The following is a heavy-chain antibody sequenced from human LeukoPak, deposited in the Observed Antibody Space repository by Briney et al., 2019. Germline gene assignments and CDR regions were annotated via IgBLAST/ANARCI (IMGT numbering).Heavy chain of an antibody. CDR2: ISSSSSYI. D-gene: IGHD4-17*01. V-gene: IGHV3-21*01. CDR1: GFTFSSYR. CDR3: ARDLGDYSFDY. J-gene: IGHJ4*02. Sequence: GGSLRLSCAASGFTFSSYRMSWVRQAPGKGLEWVSSISSSSSYIYYADSVKGRFTISRDNAKNSLYLQMNSLRAEDTAVYYCARDLGDYSFDYWGQGTLVTVSS.